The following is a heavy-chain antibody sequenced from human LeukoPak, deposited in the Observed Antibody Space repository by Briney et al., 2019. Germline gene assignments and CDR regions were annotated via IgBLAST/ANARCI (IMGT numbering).Heavy chain of an antibody. CDR2: ISYDGSNK. D-gene: IGHD6-13*01. Sequence: GGSLRLSCAASGFTFSSYAMHWVRQAPGKGLEWVAVISYDGSNKYYADSVKGRFTISRDNSKNTLYLQMNSLRAEDTAVYYCAKGRLGKQPYDGFDVWGQGTMVTVSS. CDR1: GFTFSSYA. J-gene: IGHJ3*01. V-gene: IGHV3-30-3*01. CDR3: AKGRLGKQPYDGFDV.